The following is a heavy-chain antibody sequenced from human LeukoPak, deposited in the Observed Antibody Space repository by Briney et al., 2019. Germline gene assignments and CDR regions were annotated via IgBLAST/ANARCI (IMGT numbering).Heavy chain of an antibody. V-gene: IGHV1-2*02. CDR2: INPNSGGT. CDR3: ARSSGYAFISDY. CDR1: GYTFTGYY. D-gene: IGHD3-10*01. J-gene: IGHJ4*02. Sequence: ASVKVSCKASGYTFTGYYMHWVRQAPGQGLEWMGWINPNSGGTNYAQKFQGRVTMTRDTSISTAYMELSRLRSDDTAVYYCARSSGYAFISDYWGQGTLVTVSS.